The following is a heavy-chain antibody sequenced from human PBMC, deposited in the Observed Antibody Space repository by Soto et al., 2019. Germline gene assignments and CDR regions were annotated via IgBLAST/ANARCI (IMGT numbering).Heavy chain of an antibody. D-gene: IGHD2-21*01. Sequence: QVQLVESGGGVVQPGRSLRLSCAASGFTFSSYAMHWVRQAPGKGLEWVAVISYDGSNKYYADSVKGRFTISRDNSKNTLYLQMNSLRAEDTAVYYCAKVKVINRAWWFDPWGQGTLVTVSS. CDR1: GFTFSSYA. CDR3: AKVKVINRAWWFDP. CDR2: ISYDGSNK. J-gene: IGHJ5*02. V-gene: IGHV3-30-3*01.